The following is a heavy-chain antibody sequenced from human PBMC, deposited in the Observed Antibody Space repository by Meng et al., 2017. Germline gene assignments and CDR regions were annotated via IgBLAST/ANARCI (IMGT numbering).Heavy chain of an antibody. CDR2: IDYGGST. CDR1: GASGTVGSHY. V-gene: IGHV4-61*01. J-gene: IGHJ4*02. Sequence: GQLEESGPGLVWPSGNLSLTCTVSGASGTVGSHYWSWIRQPPGKGLEWIGYIDYGGSTSYNPSLRSRVTISVDTSNNQFSLKLSSVTAADTAVFYCARTRGDYYFDYWGQGTLVTVSS. CDR3: ARTRGDYYFDY. D-gene: IGHD3-16*01.